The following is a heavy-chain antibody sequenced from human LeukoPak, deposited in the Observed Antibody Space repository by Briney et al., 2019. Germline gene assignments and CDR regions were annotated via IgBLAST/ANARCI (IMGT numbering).Heavy chain of an antibody. J-gene: IGHJ6*02. V-gene: IGHV3-23*01. D-gene: IGHD6-19*01. Sequence: GGSLRLSCAASGFTFSSYAMSWVRQAPGKGLEWVSAISGSGGSTYYADSVKGRFTISRDNSKNTLYLQMNSLRAEDTAVYYCAKDCAVQQWLTPRQGMDVWGQGTTVTVSS. CDR1: GFTFSSYA. CDR2: ISGSGGST. CDR3: AKDCAVQQWLTPRQGMDV.